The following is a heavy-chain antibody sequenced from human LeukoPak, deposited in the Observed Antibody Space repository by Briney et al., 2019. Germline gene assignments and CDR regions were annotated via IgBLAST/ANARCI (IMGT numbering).Heavy chain of an antibody. CDR2: IYYSGST. CDR3: ARGGKSSSWYNVPYYYYYMDV. CDR1: GGSISSYY. Sequence: PSETLSLTCTVSGGSISSYYWSWIRQPPGKGLEWIGYIYYSGSTNYNPSLKSRVTISVDTSKNQFSLKLSSVTAADTAVYYCARGGKSSSWYNVPYYYYYMDVWGKGTTVTVSS. J-gene: IGHJ6*03. V-gene: IGHV4-59*01. D-gene: IGHD6-13*01.